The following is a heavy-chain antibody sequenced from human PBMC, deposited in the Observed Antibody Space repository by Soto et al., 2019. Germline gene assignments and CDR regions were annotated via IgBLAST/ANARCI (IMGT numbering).Heavy chain of an antibody. CDR3: AREGVIAAAGLDYYYYGMDV. CDR1: GYTFTNYY. CDR2: INPSVGSST. J-gene: IGHJ6*02. V-gene: IGHV1-46*01. D-gene: IGHD6-13*01. Sequence: VASVKVSCKASGYTFTNYYMYWLRQAPGQGLEWLGVINPSVGSSTTYAQKFQGRVTMTRDTSTSAVYMELSSLRSEDTAVYYCAREGVIAAAGLDYYYYGMDVSGQGTTVTVSS.